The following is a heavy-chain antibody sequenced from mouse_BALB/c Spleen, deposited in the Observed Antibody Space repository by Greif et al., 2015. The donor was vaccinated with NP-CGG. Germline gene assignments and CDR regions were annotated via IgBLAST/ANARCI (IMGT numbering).Heavy chain of an antibody. V-gene: IGHV1-14*01. CDR3: ALTGTPY. CDR2: INPYNDGT. Sequence: EVKLMESGPELVKPGASVKMSCKASGYTFTSYVMHWVKQKPGQGLEWIGYINPYNDGTKYNEKFKGKATLTSDKSSSTAYMELSSLTSEDSAVYYCALTGTPYWGQGTTLTVSS. CDR1: GYTFTSYV. D-gene: IGHD4-1*01. J-gene: IGHJ2*01.